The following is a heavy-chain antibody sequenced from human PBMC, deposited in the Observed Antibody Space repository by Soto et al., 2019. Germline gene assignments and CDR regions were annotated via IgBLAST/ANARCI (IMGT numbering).Heavy chain of an antibody. CDR3: ASGNCSGDTCFFGGTH. J-gene: IGHJ4*02. Sequence: EVQLAESGGVLVQPGGSLRLSCVASGFTFSDHWMHWVRQAPGKGLVWVSRINSGGSRTNYADSVKGRFTISRDNAKNTLYLEMNSLSVEDTAVYYCASGNCSGDTCFFGGTHWGRGTLVTVSS. CDR1: GFTFSDHW. D-gene: IGHD2-21*02. CDR2: INSGGSRT. V-gene: IGHV3-74*01.